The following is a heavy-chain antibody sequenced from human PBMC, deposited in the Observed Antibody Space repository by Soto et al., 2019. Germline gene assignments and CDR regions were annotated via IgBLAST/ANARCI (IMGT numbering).Heavy chain of an antibody. CDR3: ALNIAPRGYFDY. J-gene: IGHJ4*02. CDR1: GFTFSSYS. CDR2: ISSSSSTI. V-gene: IGHV3-48*01. Sequence: LRLSCAASGFTFSSYSMNWFLQAPGKGLEWVSYISSSSSTIYYADSVKGRFTISRDNAKNSLYLQMNSLRAEDTAVYYCALNIAPRGYFDYWGQGTLVTVSS. D-gene: IGHD2-15*01.